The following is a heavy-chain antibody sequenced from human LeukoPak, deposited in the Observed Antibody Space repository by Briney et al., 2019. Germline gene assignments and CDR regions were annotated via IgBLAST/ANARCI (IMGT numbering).Heavy chain of an antibody. J-gene: IGHJ4*02. CDR2: IYYSGST. CDR3: ASRDGYNYVFDY. CDR1: GGSISSYY. V-gene: IGHV4-59*12. Sequence: SETLSLTCTVSGGSISSYYWSWIRQPPGKGLEWIGSIYYSGSTYYNPSLKSRVTISVDTSKNQFSLKLSSVTAADTAVYYCASRDGYNYVFDYWGQGTLVTVSS. D-gene: IGHD5-24*01.